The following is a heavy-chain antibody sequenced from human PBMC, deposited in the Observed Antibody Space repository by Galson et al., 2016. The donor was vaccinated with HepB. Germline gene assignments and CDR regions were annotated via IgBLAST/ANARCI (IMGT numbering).Heavy chain of an antibody. CDR1: GFTFTTYA. CDR3: ARAATTVTWGYYYYAMDV. D-gene: IGHD4-17*01. Sequence: SLRLSCAASGFTFTTYALHWVRQTPGKGLEWVAVLSYDGTHKYYADSVKGRFTISRDNSKDTLYLQMNSLRAEDTAVYYCARAATTVTWGYYYYAMDVWGQGTTVTVSS. J-gene: IGHJ6*02. CDR2: LSYDGTHK. V-gene: IGHV3-30*04.